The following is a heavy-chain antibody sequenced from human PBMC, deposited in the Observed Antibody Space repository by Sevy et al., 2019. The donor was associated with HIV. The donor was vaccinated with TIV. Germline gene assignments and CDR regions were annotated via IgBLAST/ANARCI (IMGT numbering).Heavy chain of an antibody. CDR2: LSWNGGVR. J-gene: IGHJ6*02. V-gene: IGHV3-9*01. CDR1: GFTFEDYA. D-gene: IGHD3-16*02. Sequence: GGSLRLSCAASGFTFEDYAMHWVRQLPGKGLEWVSGLSWNGGVRQYADSVKGRFTISRDNSKKSLYLEMNSPRPDDTALYYCAKGDPLGLGGLSFLGYGLDVWGPGTTVTVSS. CDR3: AKGDPLGLGGLSFLGYGLDV.